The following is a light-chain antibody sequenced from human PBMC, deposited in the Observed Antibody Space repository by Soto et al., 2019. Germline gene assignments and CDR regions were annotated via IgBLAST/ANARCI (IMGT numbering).Light chain of an antibody. V-gene: IGKV3-15*01. CDR3: QQYEDWPPT. CDR1: QSITFR. Sequence: EIVMTQSPVTLSISPGDGATLSCRASQSITFRLAWYQQKPGQAPRLLISAASSRATGIPARISGSGSGTDFTLTISSLQSEDSAVYYCQQYEDWPPTFGRGTKVDIK. CDR2: AAS. J-gene: IGKJ1*01.